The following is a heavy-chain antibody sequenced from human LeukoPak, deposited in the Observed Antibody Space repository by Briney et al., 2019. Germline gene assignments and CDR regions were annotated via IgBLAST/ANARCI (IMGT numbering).Heavy chain of an antibody. CDR1: GYTFTSYG. Sequence: ASVKVSCKASGYTFTSYGISWVRQAPGQGVEWMGWISAYNGNTNYAQKLHGRVTMTTDTSTSTVYMELSSLRSEDTAVYYCARDRGYSYGPVGVETCMDVWGQGTTVTVSS. CDR3: ARDRGYSYGPVGVETCMDV. CDR2: ISAYNGNT. V-gene: IGHV1-18*01. J-gene: IGHJ6*02. D-gene: IGHD5-18*01.